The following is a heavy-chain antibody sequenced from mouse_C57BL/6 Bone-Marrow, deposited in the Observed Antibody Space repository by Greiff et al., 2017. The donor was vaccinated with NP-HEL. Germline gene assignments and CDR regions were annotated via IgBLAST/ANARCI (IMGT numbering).Heavy chain of an antibody. CDR2: IYPGGGYT. CDR1: GYTFTNYW. V-gene: IGHV1-63*01. J-gene: IGHJ4*01. Sequence: VQLQQSGAELVRPGTSVKMSCKASGYTFTNYWIGWAKQRPGHGLEWIGDIYPGGGYTNYNEKFKGKATLTADKSSSTAYMQVSSLTSEDSAIYYCAIRGITTVVANAMDYWGQGTSVTVSS. D-gene: IGHD1-1*01. CDR3: AIRGITTVVANAMDY.